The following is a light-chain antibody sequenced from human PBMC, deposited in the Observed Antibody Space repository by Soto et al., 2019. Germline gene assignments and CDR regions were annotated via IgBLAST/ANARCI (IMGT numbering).Light chain of an antibody. CDR3: SSYTTSSSYV. CDR1: SSDIGNNNY. Sequence: QSALTQPASVSGSPGQSITISCTGTSSDIGNNNYVSWYQQHPGKAPKLMTYDVTNRPSGVSNRFSGSKSGNTASLTISGLQAEDEADYYCSSYTTSSSYVFGTGTKVTVL. V-gene: IGLV2-14*01. CDR2: DVT. J-gene: IGLJ1*01.